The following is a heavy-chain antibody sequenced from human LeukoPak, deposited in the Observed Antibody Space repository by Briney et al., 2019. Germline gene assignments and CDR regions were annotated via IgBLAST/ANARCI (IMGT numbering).Heavy chain of an antibody. D-gene: IGHD3-10*01. CDR3: ARGGITMVRGDAYFDY. J-gene: IGHJ4*02. CDR1: GGSFSGYY. V-gene: IGHV4-34*01. Sequence: SETLSLTCAVYGGSFSGYYWSWIRQPPGKGLEWIGEINHSGSTNYNPSLKSRVTISVDTSKNQFSLKLSSVTAADTAVYYCARGGITMVRGDAYFDYWGQGTLVTVPS. CDR2: INHSGST.